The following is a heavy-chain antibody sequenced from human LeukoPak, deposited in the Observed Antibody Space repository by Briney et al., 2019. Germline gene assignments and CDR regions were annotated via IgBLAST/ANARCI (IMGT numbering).Heavy chain of an antibody. Sequence: GRSLRLSCAASGFTLSSYAIHWVRQAPGKGRGWVAVISYNGSNKYYADSVKGRFTISRDNSKNTLYLQMNSLRAEDTAVYYCARVGTAMVTITSFYFDYWGQGTLVTVSS. CDR3: ARVGTAMVTITSFYFDY. D-gene: IGHD5-18*01. CDR1: GFTLSSYA. J-gene: IGHJ4*02. V-gene: IGHV3-30*04. CDR2: ISYNGSNK.